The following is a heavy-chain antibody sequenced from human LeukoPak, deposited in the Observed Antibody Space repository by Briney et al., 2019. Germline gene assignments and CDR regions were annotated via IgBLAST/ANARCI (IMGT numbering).Heavy chain of an antibody. CDR3: VRQTHYYGSGTYYFYYYIDV. Sequence: PSETPSLTCSVSGGSISSYYWSWIRLPPGKGLEWIGYISHSGTTNYNPSLKGRVTISVDTSKNQFSLKLSSVTAPDTAVYYCVRQTHYYGSGTYYFYYYIDVWGRGTTVTVSS. CDR1: GGSISSYY. J-gene: IGHJ6*03. V-gene: IGHV4-59*08. D-gene: IGHD3-10*01. CDR2: ISHSGTT.